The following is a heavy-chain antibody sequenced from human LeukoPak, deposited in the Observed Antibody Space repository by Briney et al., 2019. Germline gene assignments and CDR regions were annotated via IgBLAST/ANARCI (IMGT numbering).Heavy chain of an antibody. CDR1: GGSISSYY. Sequence: SETLSLTCTVSGGSISSYYWSWIRQPPGKGLEWIGYIYYSGSTNYNPSLKSRVTISVDTSKNQFSLKLSSVTAADTAVYYCARVDSGYENWFDPWGQGTLVTVSS. V-gene: IGHV4-59*01. D-gene: IGHD5-12*01. CDR3: ARVDSGYENWFDP. CDR2: IYYSGST. J-gene: IGHJ5*02.